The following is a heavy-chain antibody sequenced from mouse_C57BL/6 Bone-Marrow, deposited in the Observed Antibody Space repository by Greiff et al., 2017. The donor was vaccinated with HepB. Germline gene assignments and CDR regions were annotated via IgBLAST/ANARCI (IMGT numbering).Heavy chain of an antibody. Sequence: EVHLVESGGGLVKPGGSLKLSCAASGFTFSSYTMSWVRQTPEKRLEWVATISGGGGNTYYPDSVKGRFTISRDNAKNTLYLQMSSLRSEDTALYYCARHNRGILTYWGQGTLVTVSA. V-gene: IGHV5-9*01. D-gene: IGHD3-1*01. CDR1: GFTFSSYT. CDR2: ISGGGGNT. J-gene: IGHJ3*01. CDR3: ARHNRGILTY.